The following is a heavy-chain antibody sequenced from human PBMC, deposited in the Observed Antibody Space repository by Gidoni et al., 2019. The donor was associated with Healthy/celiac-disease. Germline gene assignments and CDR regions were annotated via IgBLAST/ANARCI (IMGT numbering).Heavy chain of an antibody. V-gene: IGHV3-15*01. CDR3: TTDRSRGPASDAFDI. J-gene: IGHJ3*02. CDR1: GSPFSTSW. Sequence: EVQLVESGGGLVKPGGSLRLSCAASGSPFSTSWMSWVRQAPGKGLEWGGRIKSKSDGGTTDYAAPVKGRFTISRDDSKNTLFLQVNSLKTEDTAVYYCTTDRSRGPASDAFDIWGQGTMVTVSS. D-gene: IGHD3-10*01. CDR2: IKSKSDGGTT.